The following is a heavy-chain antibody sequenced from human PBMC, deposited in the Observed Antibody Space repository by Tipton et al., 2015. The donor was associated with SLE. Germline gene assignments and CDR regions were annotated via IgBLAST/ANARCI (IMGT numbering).Heavy chain of an antibody. D-gene: IGHD6-13*01. V-gene: IGHV3-21*01. Sequence: SLRLSCAASGFTFSSYSMNWVRQAPGKGLEWVSSISSSSYIYYADSVKGRFTISRDNAKNSLYLQMNSLRAEDTAGYYCARGSEGSSSWYGEDYWGQGTLVTVSS. CDR2: ISSSSYI. CDR1: GFTFSSYS. J-gene: IGHJ4*02. CDR3: ARGSEGSSSWYGEDY.